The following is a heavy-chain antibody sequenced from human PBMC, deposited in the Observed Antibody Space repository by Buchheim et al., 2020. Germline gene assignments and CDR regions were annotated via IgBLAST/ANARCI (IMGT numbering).Heavy chain of an antibody. V-gene: IGHV4-31*03. J-gene: IGHJ6*02. CDR1: GGSISSGGYY. Sequence: QVQLQESGPGLVKPSQTLSLTCTVSGGSISSGGYYWSWIRQHPGKRLEWIGYIYYSGSTYYNPSLKSRVTISVDTSKNQFSLKLSSVTAADTAVYYCARATSNYGSGSYHRQEAGVMDVWGQGTT. D-gene: IGHD3-10*01. CDR2: IYYSGST. CDR3: ARATSNYGSGSYHRQEAGVMDV.